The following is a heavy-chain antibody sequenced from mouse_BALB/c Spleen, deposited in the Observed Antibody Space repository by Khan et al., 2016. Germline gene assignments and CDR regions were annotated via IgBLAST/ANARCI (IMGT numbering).Heavy chain of an antibody. CDR1: DFSLTTFG. V-gene: IGHV2-4-1*01. Sequence: QVQLKQSGPGLVQPSQSLSITCTVSDFSLTTFGVHWVRQSPGKGLEWLGVIWNGGNTDYNAAFISRLSINKDNSKSQVFLKMNSLQADDTAIYYCARRGGSYGNYGFAYWGQGTLVTVSA. CDR3: ARRGGSYGNYGFAY. J-gene: IGHJ3*01. CDR2: IWNGGNT. D-gene: IGHD2-1*01.